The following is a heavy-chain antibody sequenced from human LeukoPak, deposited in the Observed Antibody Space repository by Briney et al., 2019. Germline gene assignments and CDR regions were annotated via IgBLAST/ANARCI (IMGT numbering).Heavy chain of an antibody. CDR3: AKVGSSLYNWFDP. CDR2: ISSSSSYI. D-gene: IGHD6-6*01. CDR1: GFTFSSYS. V-gene: IGHV3-21*04. Sequence: GGSLRLSCAASGFTFSSYSMNWVRQAPGKGLEWVSSISSSSSYIYYADSVKGRFTISRDNAKNSLYLQMNSLRAEDTAVYYCAKVGSSLYNWFDPWGQGTLVTVSS. J-gene: IGHJ5*02.